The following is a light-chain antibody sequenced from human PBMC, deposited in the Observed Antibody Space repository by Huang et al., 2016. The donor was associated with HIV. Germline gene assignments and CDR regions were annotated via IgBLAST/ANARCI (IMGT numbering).Light chain of an antibody. J-gene: IGKJ4*01. CDR3: MQALQTPPT. CDR2: MGS. V-gene: IGKV2-28*01. CDR1: QSLLHGNGVTY. Sequence: DIVMTQSPLSLPVTPGAPASISCRSSQSLLHGNGVTYLDWYVQKPGQPPQLLIYMGSSRASGVPDRFSGSGSGTDFTLKISRVEAEDVGVYYCMQALQTPPTFGGGTKVEIK.